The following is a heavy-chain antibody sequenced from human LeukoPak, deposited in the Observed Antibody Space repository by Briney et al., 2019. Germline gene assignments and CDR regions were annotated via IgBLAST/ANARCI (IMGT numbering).Heavy chain of an antibody. CDR3: ARDRTGGYFDY. V-gene: IGHV3-7*03. CDR1: GLTFSNYW. Sequence: GGSLRLSCAASGLTFSNYWMSWVRQAPGKGLEWVANIREDGSEKYYVDSMKGRFTISRDNAKNSLYLQMSSLRVEDTAVYYCARDRTGGYFDYWGQGTLVTVSS. CDR2: IREDGSEK. D-gene: IGHD4-23*01. J-gene: IGHJ4*02.